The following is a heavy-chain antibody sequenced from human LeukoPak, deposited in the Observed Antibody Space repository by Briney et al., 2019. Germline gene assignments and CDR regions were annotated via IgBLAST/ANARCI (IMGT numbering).Heavy chain of an antibody. V-gene: IGHV4-4*09. CDR2: IYRTGST. J-gene: IGHJ6*03. CDR3: ARRSVPGPNYMDV. CDR1: GDSINSYY. Sequence: SETLSLTCTVSGDSINSYYWNWIRQPPGKGLDWIGYIYRTGSTNHNPSLTSRLTISLDTSKNQFSLRLSSVTAADTAVYYCARRSVPGPNYMDVWGKGITVTVSS. D-gene: IGHD6-19*01.